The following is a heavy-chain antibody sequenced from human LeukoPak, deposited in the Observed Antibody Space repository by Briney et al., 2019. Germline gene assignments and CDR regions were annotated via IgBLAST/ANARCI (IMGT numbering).Heavy chain of an antibody. Sequence: GGSLRLSCAASGFTFNNYWMHWVRQALGKGLVWVSRINSDGSNTNYADSVKGRFTISRDKAKNMLYLQVTGLRAADTAVYYCAPAPMGTYFFDYWGQGTLVTVSS. CDR2: INSDGSNT. CDR3: APAPMGTYFFDY. V-gene: IGHV3-74*01. CDR1: GFTFNNYW. D-gene: IGHD2-2*01. J-gene: IGHJ4*02.